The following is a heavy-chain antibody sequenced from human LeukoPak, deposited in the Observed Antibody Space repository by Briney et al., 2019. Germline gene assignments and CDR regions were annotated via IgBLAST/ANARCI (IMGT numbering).Heavy chain of an antibody. D-gene: IGHD6-13*01. J-gene: IGHJ4*02. CDR3: ARESSPKLEEAYFDY. Sequence: ASETLSLTCAVYVESFSGHYWSWIRQPPGKGLEWIGYIYYSGSTSYNPSLNRPVTISVDTSKNQFSLKLSSVTAADTAVYYCARESSPKLEEAYFDYWGQGTLVTVSS. CDR1: VESFSGHY. V-gene: IGHV4-59*11. CDR2: IYYSGST.